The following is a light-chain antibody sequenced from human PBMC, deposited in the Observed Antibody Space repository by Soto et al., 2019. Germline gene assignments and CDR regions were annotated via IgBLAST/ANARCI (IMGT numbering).Light chain of an antibody. J-gene: IGLJ1*01. Sequence: QSALTQPASVSGSPGQSITISCTGTSSDVGGYNYVSWYQQHPGKAPKLMIYDVSNRPSGVSPRFSGSKSGNTAYLTIPVLQAEEEGDYSRSPYTSSNDYVFGTGTK. V-gene: IGLV2-14*01. CDR1: SSDVGGYNY. CDR2: DVS. CDR3: SPYTSSNDYV.